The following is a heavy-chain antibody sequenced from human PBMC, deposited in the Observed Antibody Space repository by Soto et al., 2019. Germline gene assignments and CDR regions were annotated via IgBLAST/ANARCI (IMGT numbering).Heavy chain of an antibody. J-gene: IGHJ4*02. Sequence: QVQLQESGPGLVKPSQTLSLTCTVSGGSISSGDYYWSWIRQPPGKGLEWIGYIYYSGSSYYNPPVKNRDTISVDTSKNQFSLKLSSVTAADTAGYYWARVRAYYFDYWCQGTLVIVAS. CDR2: IYYSGSS. V-gene: IGHV4-30-4*01. CDR3: ARVRAYYFDY. CDR1: GGSISSGDYY.